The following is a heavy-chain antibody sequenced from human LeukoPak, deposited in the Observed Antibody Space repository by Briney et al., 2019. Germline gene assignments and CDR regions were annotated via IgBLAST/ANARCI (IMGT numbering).Heavy chain of an antibody. V-gene: IGHV4-39*01. CDR3: ARNASDSGTSYFDY. Sequence: PSETLSLTCTVSGGSISSGTYYWGWVRQPPGKGLEWIGSIYYSGSTSYNPSLKSRVTISVDTSKNQFSLKLDSVTAADTAVYYCARNASDSGTSYFDYWGQGTLVTVSP. CDR2: IYYSGST. D-gene: IGHD1-26*01. J-gene: IGHJ4*02. CDR1: GGSISSGTYY.